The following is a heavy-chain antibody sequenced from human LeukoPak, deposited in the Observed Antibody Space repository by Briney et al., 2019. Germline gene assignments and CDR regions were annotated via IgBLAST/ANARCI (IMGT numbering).Heavy chain of an antibody. CDR3: ARDYYYDSSSDL. J-gene: IGHJ2*01. Sequence: SETLSLTCAVYGGSFNGYYWSWIRQPPGKGLEWIGEINHSGSTNYNPSLKSRVTISVDTSKNQFSLKLSSVTAEDTAVYYCARDYYYDSSSDLWGRGILVTVSS. CDR2: INHSGST. CDR1: GGSFNGYY. D-gene: IGHD3-22*01. V-gene: IGHV4-34*01.